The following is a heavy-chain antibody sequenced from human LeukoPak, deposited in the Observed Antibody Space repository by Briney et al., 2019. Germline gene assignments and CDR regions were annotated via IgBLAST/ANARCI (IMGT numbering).Heavy chain of an antibody. CDR2: IIPIFGTA. Sequence: ASVKVSCKASGDTFSSYAISWVRQAPGQGLEWMGGIIPIFGTANYAQKFQGRVTITADESTSTAYMELSSLRSEDTAVYYCARDLGYCSSTSCYTFDYWGQGTLVTVSS. CDR1: GDTFSSYA. V-gene: IGHV1-69*13. D-gene: IGHD2-2*01. J-gene: IGHJ4*02. CDR3: ARDLGYCSSTSCYTFDY.